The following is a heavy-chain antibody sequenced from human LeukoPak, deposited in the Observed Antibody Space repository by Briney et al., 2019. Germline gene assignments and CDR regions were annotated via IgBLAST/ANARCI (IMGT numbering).Heavy chain of an antibody. D-gene: IGHD6-19*01. CDR1: GXSFSGYY. J-gene: IGHJ4*02. CDR2: INHSGST. V-gene: IGHV4-34*01. CDR3: ASSGWYLACFDY. Sequence: SETLSLTCAVYGXSFSGYYWSWIRQPPGKGLEWIGEINHSGSTNYNPSLKSRVTISVDTSKNQFSLKLSSVTAADTAVYYCASSGWYLACFDYWGQGTLVTVSS.